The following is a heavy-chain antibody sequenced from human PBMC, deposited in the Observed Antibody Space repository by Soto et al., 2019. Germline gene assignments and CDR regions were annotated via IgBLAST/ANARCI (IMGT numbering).Heavy chain of an antibody. V-gene: IGHV3-23*01. D-gene: IGHD3-10*01. J-gene: IGHJ4*02. CDR2: ISESGGST. CDR1: GFTFSSFA. CDR3: ASGVITMVRGVLDY. Sequence: GGSLRLSCAASGFTFSSFAMSWVRQAPWKGLEWVSVISESGGSTYYADSVKGRFTISRDNSKSTLYLQMNRLRGDDTAVYYCASGVITMVRGVLDYWGQGTLVTVSS.